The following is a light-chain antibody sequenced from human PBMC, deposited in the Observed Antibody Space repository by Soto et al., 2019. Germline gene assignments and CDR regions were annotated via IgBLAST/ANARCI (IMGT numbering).Light chain of an antibody. CDR3: QQYGSSPLWT. CDR2: GAS. J-gene: IGKJ1*01. V-gene: IGKV3-15*01. CDR1: QSVSAN. Sequence: EIVMTQSPPTLSVSPGERATLSCRASQSVSANIAWYQQKPGQAPRLLIYGASTRATGIPARFSGSGSGTEFTLSISSLQSEDFAVYYCQQYGSSPLWTFGQGTKVEIK.